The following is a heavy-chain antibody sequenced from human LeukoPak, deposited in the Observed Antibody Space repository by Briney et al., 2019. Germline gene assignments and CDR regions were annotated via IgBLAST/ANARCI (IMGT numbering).Heavy chain of an antibody. J-gene: IGHJ4*02. CDR3: AKDISKFSGSYSPHY. Sequence: PGGSLRLSCAASGFTFDDYAMHWVRQAPGKGLERVSGISWNSGSIGYADSVKGRFTISRDNAKNSLYLQMNSLRAEDTALYYCAKDISKFSGSYSPHYWGQGTLVTVSS. V-gene: IGHV3-9*01. CDR1: GFTFDDYA. CDR2: ISWNSGSI. D-gene: IGHD1-26*01.